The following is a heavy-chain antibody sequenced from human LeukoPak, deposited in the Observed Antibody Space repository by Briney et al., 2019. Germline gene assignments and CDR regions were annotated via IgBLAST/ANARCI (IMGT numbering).Heavy chain of an antibody. CDR2: IIPILGIA. V-gene: IGHV1-69*04. CDR1: GGTFSSYA. Sequence: SVKVSCKASGGTFSSYAISWVRQAPGQGLEWMGRIIPILGIANYAQKFQGRVTITADKSTSTAYMELSSLRSEDTAVYYCAGATTQPRANYYYYYGMDVWGQGTTVTVSS. J-gene: IGHJ6*02. D-gene: IGHD1-14*01. CDR3: AGATTQPRANYYYYYGMDV.